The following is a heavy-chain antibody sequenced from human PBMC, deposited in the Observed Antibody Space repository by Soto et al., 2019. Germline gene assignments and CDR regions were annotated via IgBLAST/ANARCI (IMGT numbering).Heavy chain of an antibody. CDR1: GGSFDDFY. Sequence: QVQLQQWGAGLLRPSETLSLTCAFYGGSFDDFYWSWVRQSPGKGLEWVGEISHDGGTNYSPSLASRVSISVDTSKNQFSLHLRSVTAADTGLYYCARGQLVWYGDLTPYHRDMDVWDQGTTVTVSS. J-gene: IGHJ6*02. CDR2: ISHDGGT. V-gene: IGHV4-34*02. D-gene: IGHD3-10*01. CDR3: ARGQLVWYGDLTPYHRDMDV.